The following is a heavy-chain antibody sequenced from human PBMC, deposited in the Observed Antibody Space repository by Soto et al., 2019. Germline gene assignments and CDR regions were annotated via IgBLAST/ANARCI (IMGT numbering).Heavy chain of an antibody. CDR2: ISGSGGST. Sequence: GGSLRLSCAASGFTFSTYAMIWVRQAPGRGLEWGLAISGSGGSTYYAASVKGRFTISSDNSKNTLYLQINSLRAEDTAVYYCAKEVVEEYYYYGMDVWGQGTTVTVSS. D-gene: IGHD2-15*01. CDR1: GFTFSTYA. V-gene: IGHV3-23*01. J-gene: IGHJ6*02. CDR3: AKEVVEEYYYYGMDV.